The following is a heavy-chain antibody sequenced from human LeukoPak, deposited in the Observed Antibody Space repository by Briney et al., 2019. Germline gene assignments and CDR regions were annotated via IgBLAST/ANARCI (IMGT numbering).Heavy chain of an antibody. Sequence: SETLSLTCAVYGGSFSGYYWSWIRQPPGKGLEWIGEINHSGSTNYNPSLKSRVTISVDTSKNQFSLKLSSVTAADTAVYYCARVVGPNSSSWYRGQTKPPDYWDQGTLVTVSP. J-gene: IGHJ4*02. CDR3: ARVVGPNSSSWYRGQTKPPDY. D-gene: IGHD6-13*01. V-gene: IGHV4-34*01. CDR1: GGSFSGYY. CDR2: INHSGST.